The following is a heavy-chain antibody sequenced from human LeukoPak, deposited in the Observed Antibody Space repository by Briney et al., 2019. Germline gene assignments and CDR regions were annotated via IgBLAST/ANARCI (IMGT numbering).Heavy chain of an antibody. V-gene: IGHV4-4*02. J-gene: IGHJ6*03. CDR2: IYHSGST. Sequence: PSGTLSLTCGVSGGSISSSYWWSWVRQPPGKGLEWIGEIYHSGSTNYNPSLKSRVTMSVDTSKNQFSLKLSSVTAADTAVYYCARGRSSNRFFYYYYMDVWGKGTTVTVSS. CDR1: GGSISSSYW. CDR3: ARGRSSNRFFYYYYMDV. D-gene: IGHD3-16*02.